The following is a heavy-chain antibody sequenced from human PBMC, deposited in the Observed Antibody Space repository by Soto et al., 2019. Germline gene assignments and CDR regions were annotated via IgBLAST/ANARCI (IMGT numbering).Heavy chain of an antibody. CDR3: ARGYSSSWSDEFYYYYYGMDV. V-gene: IGHV3-30-3*01. Sequence: LSCAASGFTFSSYAMHWVRQAPGRGLERVAVISYDGSNKYYADSVKGRFTISRDNSKNTLYLQMNSLRAEDTAVYYCARGYSSSWSDEFYYYYYGMDVWGQGTTVTVSS. CDR1: GFTFSSYA. CDR2: ISYDGSNK. J-gene: IGHJ6*02. D-gene: IGHD6-13*01.